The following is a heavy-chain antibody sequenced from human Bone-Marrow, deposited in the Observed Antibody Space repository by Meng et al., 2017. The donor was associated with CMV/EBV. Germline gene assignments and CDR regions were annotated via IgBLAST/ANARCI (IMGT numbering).Heavy chain of an antibody. CDR2: ISAYNGNT. V-gene: IGHV1-18*01. CDR3: ARCGLEVVPAYNWFDP. CDR1: GYTFTSYG. J-gene: IGHJ5*02. Sequence: ASVKVSCKASGYTFTSYGISWVRQAPGQGLEWMGWISAYNGNTNYAQKLQGRVTMTTDTSTSTAYMELRSRRSDDTAVYYWARCGLEVVPAYNWFDPWGQGTLVTVSS. D-gene: IGHD2-2*01.